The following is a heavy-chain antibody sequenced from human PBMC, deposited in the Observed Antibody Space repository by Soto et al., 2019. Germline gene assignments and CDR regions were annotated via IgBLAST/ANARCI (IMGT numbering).Heavy chain of an antibody. V-gene: IGHV3-11*01. CDR1: GFTFSDYY. CDR2: ISNSGSTL. J-gene: IGHJ4*02. CDR3: ARDLVAVSGGVYSSSSGGSFFDF. D-gene: IGHD6-6*01. Sequence: QVQLVESGGGLVKPGGSLRLSCAASGFTFSDYYMSWIRQAPGKGLEWVSYISNSGSTLYYADSMKGRFTISRDNAKNSLYLQISSLRSEDTGVYYCARDLVAVSGGVYSSSSGGSFFDFWGQGTLVTVSS.